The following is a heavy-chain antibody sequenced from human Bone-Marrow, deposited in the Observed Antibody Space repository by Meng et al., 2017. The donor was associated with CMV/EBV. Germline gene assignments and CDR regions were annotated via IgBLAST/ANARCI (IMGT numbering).Heavy chain of an antibody. CDR1: GFSFNNYW. CDR2: LDNYGRDI. CDR3: ARDGVVVPAADVVWFDP. Sequence: GESLKISCAASGFSFNNYWMHWVRQPPGGGLVWLSRLDNYGRDIIYADSVQGRFTASRDNAKNSLYLQMNSLRAEDTAVYYCARDGVVVPAADVVWFDPWGQGTLVTVSS. J-gene: IGHJ5*02. D-gene: IGHD2-2*01. V-gene: IGHV3-74*01.